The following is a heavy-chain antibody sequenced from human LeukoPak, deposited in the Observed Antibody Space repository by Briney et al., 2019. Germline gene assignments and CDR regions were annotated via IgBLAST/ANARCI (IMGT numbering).Heavy chain of an antibody. D-gene: IGHD3-22*01. CDR3: ARIYDSSGYYSVGLDY. Sequence: ASVKVSCKASGYTFTGYYMHWVRQAPGQGLEWMGWINPNSGGTNYAQKFQGRVTMTRDTSISTAYMELSRLRSDDTAVYYCARIYDSSGYYSVGLDYWGQGTLVTVSS. J-gene: IGHJ4*02. V-gene: IGHV1-2*02. CDR1: GYTFTGYY. CDR2: INPNSGGT.